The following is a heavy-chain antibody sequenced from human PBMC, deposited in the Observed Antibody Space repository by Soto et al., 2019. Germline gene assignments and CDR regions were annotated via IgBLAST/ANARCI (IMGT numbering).Heavy chain of an antibody. J-gene: IGHJ4*02. Sequence: GGSLRLSCAASGFTFDDYAMHWVRQAPGKGLEWVSGISWNSGSIGYADSVKGRFTISRDNAKNSLYLQMNSLRAEDTALYYCAKMEAAAGTRGGYWGQGTLVTVSS. CDR1: GFTFDDYA. D-gene: IGHD6-13*01. CDR2: ISWNSGSI. CDR3: AKMEAAAGTRGGY. V-gene: IGHV3-9*01.